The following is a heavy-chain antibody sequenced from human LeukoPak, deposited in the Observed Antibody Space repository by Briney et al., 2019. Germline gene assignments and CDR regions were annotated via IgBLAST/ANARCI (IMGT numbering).Heavy chain of an antibody. Sequence: SVKVSCKASGGTFSSYAISWVRQAPGQGLEWMGGIISIFGTANYAQKFQGRVTITADESTSTAYMELSSLRSEGTAVYYCAREIPGTFLAGYSSGWPFDYWGQGTLVTVSS. CDR1: GGTFSSYA. J-gene: IGHJ4*02. V-gene: IGHV1-69*13. CDR2: IISIFGTA. CDR3: AREIPGTFLAGYSSGWPFDY. D-gene: IGHD6-19*01.